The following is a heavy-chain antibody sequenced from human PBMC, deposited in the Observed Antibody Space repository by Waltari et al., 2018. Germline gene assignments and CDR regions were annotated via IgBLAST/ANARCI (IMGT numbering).Heavy chain of an antibody. CDR2: INSDGSST. CDR3: ARYYYDSSGYYYPFDY. D-gene: IGHD3-22*01. J-gene: IGHJ4*02. CDR1: GFTFSSYW. V-gene: IGHV3-74*01. Sequence: EVQLVESGGGLVQPGGSLRLSCAASGFTFSSYWMHWVRPAPGKGLVWVSRINSDGSSTSYADSVKGRFTISRDNAKNTLYLQMNSLRAEDTAVYYCARYYYDSSGYYYPFDYWGQGTLVTVSS.